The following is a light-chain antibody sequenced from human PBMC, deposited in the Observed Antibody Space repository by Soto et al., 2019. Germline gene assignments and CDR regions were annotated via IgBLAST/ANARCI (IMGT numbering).Light chain of an antibody. J-gene: IGLJ2*01. CDR3: SSYTSSLVV. Sequence: QSALTQPASVSGSPGQSITISCTGTSSDVGGYNYVSWYQQHPGKAPKLMIYDVSNRPSGVSNRFSGSKSGNTASLTISGLQAEDEADYYCSSYTSSLVVFGGGTKLNVL. CDR2: DVS. V-gene: IGLV2-14*01. CDR1: SSDVGGYNY.